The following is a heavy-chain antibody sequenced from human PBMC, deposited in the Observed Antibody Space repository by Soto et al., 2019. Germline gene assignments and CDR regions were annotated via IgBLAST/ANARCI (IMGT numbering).Heavy chain of an antibody. CDR3: ARVERTLSTPFAYGMDV. D-gene: IGHD2-2*01. CDR1: GGSIYSGGHS. V-gene: IGHV4-30-2*01. J-gene: IGHJ6*02. CDR2: IYHTGNT. Sequence: SETLSLTCTVSGGSIYSGGHSWIWIRQPPGKGLEWIGYIYHTGNTFYNPSLQSRVTISVDQSKNQFSLSLGSVTAADTAMYYCARVERTLSTPFAYGMDVWGQGTTVTVSS.